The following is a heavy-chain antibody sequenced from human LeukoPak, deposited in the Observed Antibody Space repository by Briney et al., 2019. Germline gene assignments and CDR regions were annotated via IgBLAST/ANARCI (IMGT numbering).Heavy chain of an antibody. Sequence: PSETLSLTCAVYGGSFSGYYWSWIRQPPGKGLEWIGEINHSGSTNYNPSLKSRVTISVDTSKNQFSLKLSSVTAADTAVYYCASEYCSSTSCHPNYWGQGTLVTVSS. J-gene: IGHJ4*02. D-gene: IGHD2-2*01. CDR2: INHSGST. CDR1: GGSFSGYY. V-gene: IGHV4-34*01. CDR3: ASEYCSSTSCHPNY.